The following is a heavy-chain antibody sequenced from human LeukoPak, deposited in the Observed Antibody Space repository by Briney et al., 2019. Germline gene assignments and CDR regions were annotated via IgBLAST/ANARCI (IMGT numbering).Heavy chain of an antibody. V-gene: IGHV4-34*01. D-gene: IGHD3-3*01. CDR1: GGSFSGYY. CDR3: ARYRLYDFWSGYLNYFDY. CDR2: INHSGST. Sequence: SETLSLTCAVYGGSFSGYYWSWIRQPPGKGLEWIGEINHSGSTNYNPSLKSRVTISVDTSKNQFSLKLSSVTAADTAVYYCARYRLYDFWSGYLNYFDYWGQGTLVTVSS. J-gene: IGHJ4*02.